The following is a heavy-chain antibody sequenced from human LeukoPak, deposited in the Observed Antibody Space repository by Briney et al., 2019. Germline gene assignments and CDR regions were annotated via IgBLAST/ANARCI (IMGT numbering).Heavy chain of an antibody. CDR3: ARDGSVAVAVPYYFDY. V-gene: IGHV1-18*04. J-gene: IGHJ4*02. CDR1: GYTFISYG. CDR2: ISAYNGNT. D-gene: IGHD6-19*01. Sequence: GGSVKVSCKASGYTFISYGISWVRQAPGQGLEWMGWISAYNGNTNYAQKLQGRVTMTTDTSTSTAYTELRSLRSDDTAVYYCARDGSVAVAVPYYFDYWGQGTLVTVSS.